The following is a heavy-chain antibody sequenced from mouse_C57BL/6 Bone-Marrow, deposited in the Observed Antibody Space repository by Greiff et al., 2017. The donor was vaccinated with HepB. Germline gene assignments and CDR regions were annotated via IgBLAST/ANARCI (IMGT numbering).Heavy chain of an antibody. Sequence: QVQLQQPGAELVRPGPSVKLSCKASGYTFTSYWMHWVKQRPGQGLEWIGVIDPSDSYTNYNQKFKGKATLTVDTSSSTAYMQLSSLTSEDSAVYYCARSLTGTWRDYAMDYWGQGTSVTVSS. D-gene: IGHD4-1*01. J-gene: IGHJ4*01. CDR1: GYTFTSYW. CDR2: IDPSDSYT. CDR3: ARSLTGTWRDYAMDY. V-gene: IGHV1-59*01.